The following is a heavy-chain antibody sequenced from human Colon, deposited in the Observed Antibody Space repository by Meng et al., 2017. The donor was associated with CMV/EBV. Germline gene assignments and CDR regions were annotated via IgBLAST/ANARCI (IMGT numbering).Heavy chain of an antibody. CDR2: IYYSGPP. CDR1: GGSISSGGYY. D-gene: IGHD5-18*01. CDR3: ARFLGYSYGYDY. V-gene: IGHV4-31*03. J-gene: IGHJ4*02. Sequence: TVSGGSISSGGYYWSWIRHHPLEGLEWIGYIYYSGPPSYTTSLKSRVTISVDTSKNQFSLKLSSVTAADTAVYYCARFLGYSYGYDYWGQGTLVTVSS.